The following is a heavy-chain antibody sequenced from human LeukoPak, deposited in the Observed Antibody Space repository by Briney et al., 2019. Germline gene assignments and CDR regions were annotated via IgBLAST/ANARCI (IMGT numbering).Heavy chain of an antibody. D-gene: IGHD3-16*01. CDR2: IYYSGST. CDR3: AIKRGQGLDY. CDR1: GASISSDYYS. J-gene: IGHJ4*02. V-gene: IGHV4-30-4*01. Sequence: SETLSLTCTVSGASISSDYYSWSWIRQPPGKVLEWIGYIYYSGSTSYNPSLKSRLTISIDTSKNQFSLKLSSVTAADTAVYYCAIKRGQGLDYWGQGTLVTVSS.